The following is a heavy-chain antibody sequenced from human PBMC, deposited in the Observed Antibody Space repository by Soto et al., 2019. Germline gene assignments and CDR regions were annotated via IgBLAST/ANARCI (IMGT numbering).Heavy chain of an antibody. Sequence: SETLSLTCTVSGGSISSSSYYWGWIRQPPGKGLEWIGSIYYSGSTNYNPSLKSRVTISVDTSKNQFSLKLSSVTAADTAVYYCARGRAGYLTVRGTRNWFEPWGQGTLVTVSS. V-gene: IGHV4-39*07. J-gene: IGHJ5*02. D-gene: IGHD3-10*01. CDR2: IYYSGST. CDR1: GGSISSSSYY. CDR3: ARGRAGYLTVRGTRNWFEP.